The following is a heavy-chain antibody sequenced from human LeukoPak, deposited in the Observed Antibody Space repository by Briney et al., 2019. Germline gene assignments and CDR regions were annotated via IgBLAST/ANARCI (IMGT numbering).Heavy chain of an antibody. J-gene: IGHJ4*02. D-gene: IGHD3-10*01. CDR3: AKDLSPDPLWPKPDY. CDR1: GFTFRSYG. V-gene: IGHV3-30*18. CDR2: ISYDGSNR. Sequence: PGRSLRLSCAASGFTFRSYGIHWVRQAPDTGLEWVAVISYDGSNRYYADSVKSRFTISRDNSKNTLYLQMNSLRAEDTAVYFCAKDLSPDPLWPKPDYWGQGTLVTVSS.